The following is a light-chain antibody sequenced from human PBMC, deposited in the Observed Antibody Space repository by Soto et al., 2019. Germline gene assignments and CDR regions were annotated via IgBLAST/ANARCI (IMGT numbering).Light chain of an antibody. CDR1: QDINSY. CDR3: QQTRSYPST. CDR2: EAS. J-gene: IGKJ4*02. Sequence: IQFNQSPSSLSSSIGDTVTISFRSSQDINSYLAWYQQKPGKAPNLLIYEASILQRGVPSRFSGSISGTDFTLTISSLQAEDFATYYCQQTRSYPSTFGGGTKVDSK. V-gene: IGKV1-9*01.